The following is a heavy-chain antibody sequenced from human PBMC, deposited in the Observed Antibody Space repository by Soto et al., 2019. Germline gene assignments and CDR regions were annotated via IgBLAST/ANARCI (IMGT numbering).Heavy chain of an antibody. D-gene: IGHD5-18*01. Sequence: QVQLVKSGAEVKKPGSSVKVSCKASGGTFSSYTISWVRQAPGQGLEWMGRIIPILGIANYAQKFQGRVTITADKSTSTAYMELSSLRSEDTAVYYCARGRGYSYGLFDYWGQGTLVTVSS. CDR1: GGTFSSYT. J-gene: IGHJ4*02. V-gene: IGHV1-69*02. CDR3: ARGRGYSYGLFDY. CDR2: IIPILGIA.